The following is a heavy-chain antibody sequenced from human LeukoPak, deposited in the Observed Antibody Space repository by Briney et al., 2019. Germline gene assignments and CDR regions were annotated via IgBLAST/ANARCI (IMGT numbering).Heavy chain of an antibody. V-gene: IGHV3-23*01. CDR2: MSGNGDKT. J-gene: IGHJ4*02. D-gene: IGHD5-24*01. CDR1: GFTFGDYA. Sequence: GGSLRLSCVASGFTFGDYAMSWVRQPPGKGLEWLTGMSGNGDKTLYADSVNGRFTLSRDNSKNTLFLQMNSLRAEDTAVYYCARWLELMRNFDWWGQGTLVTVSS. CDR3: ARWLELMRNFDW.